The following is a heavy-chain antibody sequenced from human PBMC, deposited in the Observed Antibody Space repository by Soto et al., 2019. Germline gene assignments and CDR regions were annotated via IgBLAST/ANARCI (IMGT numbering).Heavy chain of an antibody. V-gene: IGHV4-31*03. CDR2: IYYSGGT. D-gene: IGHD3-10*01. CDR1: GGSISSGGYY. Sequence: QVQLQESGPGLVKPSQTLSLTCTVSGGSISSGGYYWSWIRQHPGKGLEWIGYIYYSGGTYYNPSLMSRVTISVDLSKDQFSLKLSSVTAADTAVYYCARVFGFGGMDVWGQGTTVTVS. CDR3: ARVFGFGGMDV. J-gene: IGHJ6*02.